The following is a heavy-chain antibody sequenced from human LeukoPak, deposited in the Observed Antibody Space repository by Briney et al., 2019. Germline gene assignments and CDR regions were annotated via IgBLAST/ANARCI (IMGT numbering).Heavy chain of an antibody. Sequence: PGGSLRLSCTASEFTSRNFWMRWVRQAPGKGLEWVANINRDGSESYYVDSVKGRFTVSRDNAKNSLFLQVHSLRAEDTAVYFCATEGMPDSLRPFDVWGQGTLVTVSS. CDR1: EFTSRNFW. J-gene: IGHJ3*01. D-gene: IGHD3-16*01. CDR3: ATEGMPDSLRPFDV. V-gene: IGHV3-7*01. CDR2: INRDGSES.